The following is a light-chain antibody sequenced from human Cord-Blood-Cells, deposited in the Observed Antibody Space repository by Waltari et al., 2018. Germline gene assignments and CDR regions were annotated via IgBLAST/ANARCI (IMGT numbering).Light chain of an antibody. CDR2: WAS. CDR3: QQYYSTPYT. V-gene: IGKV4-1*01. CDR1: QSVLYSPNNKNY. J-gene: IGKJ2*01. Sequence: DIVMTQSPDSLPVSLGEWPTLNCKSSQSVLYSPNNKNYLAWYQQKPGQPPKLLIYWASTRESGVPDRFSGSGSGTDFTLTISSLQAEDVAVYYCQQYYSTPYTFGQGTKLEIK.